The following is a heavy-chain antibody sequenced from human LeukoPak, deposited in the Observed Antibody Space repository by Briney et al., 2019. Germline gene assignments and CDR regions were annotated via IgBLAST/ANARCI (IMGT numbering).Heavy chain of an antibody. J-gene: IGHJ4*02. CDR2: IYYSGST. D-gene: IGHD6-19*01. Sequence: TSETLSLTCTVSGGSVSSYYWSWIRQPPGKGLEWIGSIYYSGSTYYNPSLKSRVTISVDTSKNQFSLKLSSVTAADTAVYYCARTLGSGWHFFDYWGQGTLVTVSS. CDR1: GGSVSSYY. V-gene: IGHV4-39*01. CDR3: ARTLGSGWHFFDY.